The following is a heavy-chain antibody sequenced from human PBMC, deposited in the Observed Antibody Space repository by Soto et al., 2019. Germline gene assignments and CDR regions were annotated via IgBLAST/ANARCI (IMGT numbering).Heavy chain of an antibody. CDR1: GGSISSYY. CDR2: IYYSGST. Sequence: QVQLQESGPGLVKPSETLSLTCTVSGGSISSYYWSWIRQPPGKGLEWIGYIYYSGSTNYNPSLKSRVTISVDTSKNLFSLKLSSVTAADTAVYYCAAHKYYDFWSGEDYWGQGTLVTVSS. V-gene: IGHV4-59*08. J-gene: IGHJ4*02. CDR3: AAHKYYDFWSGEDY. D-gene: IGHD3-3*01.